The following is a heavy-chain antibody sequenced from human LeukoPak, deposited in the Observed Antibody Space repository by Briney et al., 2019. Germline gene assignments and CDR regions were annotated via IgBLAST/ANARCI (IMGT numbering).Heavy chain of an antibody. CDR3: ARALPVRAFDI. J-gene: IGHJ3*02. D-gene: IGHD2-15*01. V-gene: IGHV4-59*12. CDR2: IYYSGST. CDR1: GGSISSYY. Sequence: SGTLSLTCTVSGGSISSYYWNWIRQPPAKRLEWIGYIYYSGSTNYNPSLKSRVTISVDTCKNQFSLKLSSVTAADTAVYYCARALPVRAFDIWGQGTMVTVSS.